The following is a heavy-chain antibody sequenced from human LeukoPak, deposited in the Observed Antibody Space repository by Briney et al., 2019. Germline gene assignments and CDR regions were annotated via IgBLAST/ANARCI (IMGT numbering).Heavy chain of an antibody. D-gene: IGHD6-19*01. V-gene: IGHV4-59*01. CDR3: ARGVAVAGTGDYYHYYYMDV. Sequence: SETLSLTCTVSGGSISSYYGSWIRQPPGKGLEWIGYIYYRGSTNYNPSLKRRVTISVDTSKNQFSLKVVSVTSADPAVYYCARGVAVAGTGDYYHYYYMDVWGKGTTVTVSS. CDR1: GGSISSYY. J-gene: IGHJ6*03. CDR2: IYYRGST.